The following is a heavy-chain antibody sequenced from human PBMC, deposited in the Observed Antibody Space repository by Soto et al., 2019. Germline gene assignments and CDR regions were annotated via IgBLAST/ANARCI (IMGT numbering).Heavy chain of an antibody. Sequence: SETLSLTCAVYGGSFSGYYWSWIRQPPGKGLEWIGEINHSGSTNYNPSLKSRVTISVDTSKNQFSLKLSSVTAADTAVYYCARGGLNILTGYYDYWGQGTLVTVSS. CDR1: GGSFSGYY. D-gene: IGHD3-9*01. CDR2: INHSGST. J-gene: IGHJ4*02. V-gene: IGHV4-34*01. CDR3: ARGGLNILTGYYDY.